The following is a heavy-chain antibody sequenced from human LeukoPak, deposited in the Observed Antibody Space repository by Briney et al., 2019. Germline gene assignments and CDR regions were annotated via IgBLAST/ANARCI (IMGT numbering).Heavy chain of an antibody. J-gene: IGHJ5*02. CDR1: GFTVSSNY. CDR3: ARGRGDGYNFYNWFDP. Sequence: GGSLRLSCAAAGFTVSSNYMSWVRQAPGKGLEWVSVIYSGGSTYYADSVKGRFTISRDNSKNTLYLQMNSLRAEDTAVYYCARGRGDGYNFYNWFDPWGQGTLVTVSS. V-gene: IGHV3-66*01. D-gene: IGHD5-24*01. CDR2: IYSGGST.